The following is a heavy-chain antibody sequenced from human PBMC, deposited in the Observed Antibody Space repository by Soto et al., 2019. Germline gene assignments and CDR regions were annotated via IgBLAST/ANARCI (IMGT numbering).Heavy chain of an antibody. CDR2: ISGNGNNT. CDR1: GFTFSNYA. Sequence: EVQLLESGGGLIQPGGSLRLSCAASGFTFSNYAMTWVRQGPGKGLEWVSTISGNGNNTYYADSVKGRFTFSRDNSDNTLSLQMNSLRAEDTPIYSCAKGTPDHFDFWGLGTLVTVSS. CDR3: AKGTPDHFDF. V-gene: IGHV3-23*01. J-gene: IGHJ4*02.